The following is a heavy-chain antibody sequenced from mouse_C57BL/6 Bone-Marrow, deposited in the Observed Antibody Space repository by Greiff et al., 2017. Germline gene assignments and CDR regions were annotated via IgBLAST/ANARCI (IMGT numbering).Heavy chain of an antibody. CDR3: ARCDYAGYFDV. CDR2: IHPNSGST. CDR1: GYTFTSYW. V-gene: IGHV1-64*01. D-gene: IGHD1-1*01. Sequence: VKLQESGAELVKPGASVKLSCKASGYTFTSYWMHWVKQRPGQGLEWIGMIHPNSGSTNYNEKFKSKATLTVDKSSSTAYMQLSSLTSEDSAVYYCARCDYAGYFDVWGTGTTVTVSS. J-gene: IGHJ1*03.